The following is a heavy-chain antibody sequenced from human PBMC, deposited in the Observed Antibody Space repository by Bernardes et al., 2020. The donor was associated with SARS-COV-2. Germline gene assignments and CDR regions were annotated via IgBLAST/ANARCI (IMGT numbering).Heavy chain of an antibody. D-gene: IGHD2-2*01. V-gene: IGHV3-23*01. Sequence: GGSLRLSCAASGFTFSGQAMSWVRQAPGKGLEWVSAISASGGRTYYADSVKGRFSISRDNSKNTLFLQMNSLRAEDTALYYCAKGCSATCYRGDYWGQGTLVTVSS. CDR2: ISASGGRT. CDR3: AKGCSATCYRGDY. J-gene: IGHJ4*02. CDR1: GFTFSGQA.